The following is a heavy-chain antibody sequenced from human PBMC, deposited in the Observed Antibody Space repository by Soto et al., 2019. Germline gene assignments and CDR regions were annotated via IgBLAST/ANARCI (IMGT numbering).Heavy chain of an antibody. D-gene: IGHD4-4*01. CDR3: ARSRVIEYFHYYGIDV. Sequence: SQTLSLTCAISGDSVSSNSAAWNWIRQSPSRGLEWLGRTYYRSKWYNDYAVSVKSRITISPDTSRNQFSLQLNSVIPEDTAVYYCARSRVIEYFHYYGIDVWGQGTTVTVSS. V-gene: IGHV6-1*01. CDR2: TYYRSKWYN. J-gene: IGHJ6*02. CDR1: GDSVSSNSAA.